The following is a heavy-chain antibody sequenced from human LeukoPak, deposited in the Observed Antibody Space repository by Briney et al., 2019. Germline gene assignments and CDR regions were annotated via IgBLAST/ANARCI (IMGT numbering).Heavy chain of an antibody. CDR1: GFTFSSYS. J-gene: IGHJ4*02. V-gene: IGHV3-48*04. CDR3: ARDQGYSYAHPVDY. CDR2: ISSSSSTI. Sequence: GGSLRLSCAASGFTFSSYSMNWVRQAPGKGLEWVSYISSSSSTIYYADSVKGRFTISRDNAKNSLYLQMNSLRAEDTAVYYCARDQGYSYAHPVDYWGQGNLVTVSS. D-gene: IGHD5-18*01.